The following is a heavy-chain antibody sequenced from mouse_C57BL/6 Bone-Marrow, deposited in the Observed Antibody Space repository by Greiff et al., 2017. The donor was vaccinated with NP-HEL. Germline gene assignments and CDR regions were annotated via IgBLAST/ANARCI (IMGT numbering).Heavy chain of an antibody. D-gene: IGHD1-1*01. J-gene: IGHJ3*01. CDR1: GYTFTSYW. CDR3: ARNGDYYGSPLAY. Sequence: VQLQQPGAELVRPGSSVKLSCKASGYTFTSYWMHWVKQRPIQGLEWIGNIDPSDSETHYNQKFKDKATLTVDKSSSTAYMQLSSLTSEDSAVYYCARNGDYYGSPLAYWGQGTLVTVSA. V-gene: IGHV1-52*01. CDR2: IDPSDSET.